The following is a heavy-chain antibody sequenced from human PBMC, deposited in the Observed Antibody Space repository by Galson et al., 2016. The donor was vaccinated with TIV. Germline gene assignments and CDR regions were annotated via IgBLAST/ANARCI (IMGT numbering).Heavy chain of an antibody. CDR3: AKPGKSGDYSWDAFDV. D-gene: IGHD1-26*01. Sequence: SLRLSCAASGFSFNFYTMSWVRQAPEKGLEWVSSVSLSGAYTYYADSVKGRFSISRDKSKSTLYLLLNSLRVEDTTIYYCAKPGKSGDYSWDAFDVWGQGTMVTVSS. V-gene: IGHV3-23*01. J-gene: IGHJ3*01. CDR1: GFSFNFYT. CDR2: VSLSGAYT.